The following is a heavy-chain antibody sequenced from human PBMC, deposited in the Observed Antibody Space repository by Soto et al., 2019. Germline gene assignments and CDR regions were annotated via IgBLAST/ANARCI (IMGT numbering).Heavy chain of an antibody. V-gene: IGHV3-30-3*01. CDR1: GFTFSSYA. CDR3: ARGGRYCSGGSCRPDGMDV. CDR2: ISYDGSNK. J-gene: IGHJ6*02. Sequence: QVQLVESGGGMVQPGRSLRLSCAASGFTFSSYAMHWVRQAPGKGLEWVAVISYDGSNKYYADSVKGRFTISRDNSKNTLYLQMNSLRAEDTAVYYCARGGRYCSGGSCRPDGMDVWGQGTTVTVSS. D-gene: IGHD2-15*01.